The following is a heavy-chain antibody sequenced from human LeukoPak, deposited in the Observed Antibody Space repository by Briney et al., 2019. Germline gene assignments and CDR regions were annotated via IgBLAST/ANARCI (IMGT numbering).Heavy chain of an antibody. V-gene: IGHV3-66*01. Sequence: PGGSLRLSCAASGFTVSSNYMSWVRQAPGKGLEWVSVIYSGGSTYYADSVKGRFTISRDNSKNTLYLQMNSLRAEDTAVYYCARSAGWLQFSFYFDYWGQGTLVTVSS. CDR3: ARSAGWLQFSFYFDY. D-gene: IGHD5-24*01. CDR1: GFTVSSNY. J-gene: IGHJ4*02. CDR2: IYSGGST.